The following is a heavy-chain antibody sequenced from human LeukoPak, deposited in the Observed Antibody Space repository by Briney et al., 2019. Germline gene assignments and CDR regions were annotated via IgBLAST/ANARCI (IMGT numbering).Heavy chain of an antibody. Sequence: ASVKVSCKASGYTFAGYYMHWVRQAPGQGLEWMGQIYPNSGGTNYAQKFQGWVTMTRDTSISTAYMELSRLRSDDTAAYYCARARAAAGNRWYYGMDVWGKGTTVTVSS. CDR3: ARARAAAGNRWYYGMDV. CDR1: GYTFAGYY. V-gene: IGHV1-2*04. D-gene: IGHD6-13*01. CDR2: IYPNSGGT. J-gene: IGHJ6*04.